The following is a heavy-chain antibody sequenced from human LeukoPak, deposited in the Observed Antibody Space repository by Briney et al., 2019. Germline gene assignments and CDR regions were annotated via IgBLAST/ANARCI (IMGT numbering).Heavy chain of an antibody. J-gene: IGHJ4*02. D-gene: IGHD4-11*01. CDR3: AKVLNSNYFSFYFES. V-gene: IGHV3-9*01. CDR2: MSWYSSDT. Sequence: PGGSLRLSCEASGFTLDDYAMHWVRQAPGKGLEWVSGMSWYSSDTGYADSVKGRFTISRDNAKNSLYLQMNSLRAEDTAFYYCAKVLNSNYFSFYFESWGQGTLVTVSS. CDR1: GFTLDDYA.